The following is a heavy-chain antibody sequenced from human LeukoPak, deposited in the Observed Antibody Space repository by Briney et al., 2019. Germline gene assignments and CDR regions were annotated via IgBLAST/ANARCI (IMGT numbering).Heavy chain of an antibody. CDR3: ARDISIVVVITGFDP. V-gene: IGHV7-4-1*04. J-gene: IGHJ5*02. Sequence: GASVKVSCKASGYTFTSYAMNWVRQAPGQGLEWMGWINTNTGNPTYAQGFTGRFVFSLDTSVSMAYLQISSLKAEDTAVYYCARDISIVVVITGFDPWGQGTLVTVSS. CDR2: INTNTGNP. CDR1: GYTFTSYA. D-gene: IGHD3-22*01.